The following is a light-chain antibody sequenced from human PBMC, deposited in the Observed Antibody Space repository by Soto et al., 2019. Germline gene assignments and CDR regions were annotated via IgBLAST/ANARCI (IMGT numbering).Light chain of an antibody. CDR2: DAS. J-gene: IGKJ1*01. Sequence: ATQLTQSPSSLSASVGDRVTIVCRASQGINIALAWYQQKPGKAPQLLIYDASTLESGVPSRFSGSGSGTDFTLTISRLEPEDFEVYYCQQYGSSPWTFGRGTKVDIX. CDR3: QQYGSSPWT. V-gene: IGKV1-13*02. CDR1: QGINIA.